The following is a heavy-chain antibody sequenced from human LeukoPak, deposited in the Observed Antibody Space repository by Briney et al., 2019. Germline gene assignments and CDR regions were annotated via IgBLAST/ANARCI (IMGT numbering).Heavy chain of an antibody. CDR1: GGTFSSYA. Sequence: SVKVSCKASGGTFSSYAISWVRQAPGQGLEWVGGIIPIFGTANYAQKFQGRVTITADESTSTAYMELSSLRSGDTAVYYCARECSSSSDAFDIWGQRTMVTVSS. CDR3: ARECSSSSDAFDI. CDR2: IIPIFGTA. D-gene: IGHD6-6*01. J-gene: IGHJ3*02. V-gene: IGHV1-69*13.